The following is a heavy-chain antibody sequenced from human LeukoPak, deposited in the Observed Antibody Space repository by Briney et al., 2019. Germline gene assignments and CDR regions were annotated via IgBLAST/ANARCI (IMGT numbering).Heavy chain of an antibody. J-gene: IGHJ3*02. V-gene: IGHV4-34*01. CDR1: GGSFSGYY. CDR2: INHSGST. D-gene: IGHD3-9*01. Sequence: SETLSLTCAVYGGSFSGYYWSWIRQPPGKGLEWIGEINHSGSTNYNPSLKSRVTISVDTSKNQFSLKLSSVTAADTAVYYCARPYYDILTGYVDAFDIWGQGTMVTVSS. CDR3: ARPYYDILTGYVDAFDI.